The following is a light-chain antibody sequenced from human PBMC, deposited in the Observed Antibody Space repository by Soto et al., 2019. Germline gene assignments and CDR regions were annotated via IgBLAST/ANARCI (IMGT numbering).Light chain of an antibody. CDR1: QSVSSSH. Sequence: EIVLTQSPGTLSLSPGERATLSCRASQSVSSSHLGWHQQKPGQAPRLLIYGASSRATGIPDRFSGSGSGPDFALTISRLEPKDFAVYYCHQYGTSPYTFGQGTKLEIK. V-gene: IGKV3-20*01. CDR3: HQYGTSPYT. J-gene: IGKJ2*01. CDR2: GAS.